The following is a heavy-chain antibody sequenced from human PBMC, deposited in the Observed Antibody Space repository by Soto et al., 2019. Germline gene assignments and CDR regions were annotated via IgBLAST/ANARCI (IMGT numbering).Heavy chain of an antibody. CDR3: ARGDTDSSGYYPPWRYYFDY. Sequence: QVQLQQWGAGLLKPSETLSLTCAVYGGSFSGYYWSWIRQPPGQGLEWIGEINHSGSTNYNPSLKSRVTIPVDTSKNQFSLKLSSVTAADTAVYYCARGDTDSSGYYPPWRYYFDYWGQGTLVTVSS. CDR2: INHSGST. J-gene: IGHJ4*02. CDR1: GGSFSGYY. D-gene: IGHD3-22*01. V-gene: IGHV4-34*01.